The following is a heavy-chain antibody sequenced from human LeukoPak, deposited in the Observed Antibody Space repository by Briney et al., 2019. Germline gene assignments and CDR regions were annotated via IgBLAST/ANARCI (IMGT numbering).Heavy chain of an antibody. Sequence: PGRSLRLSCVASGFTFSDYFMSWIRQVPGKGLEWVSYISHSGTSTYYADSVKGRFTISRDNAKTSLFLQMNSLSAEDTATYYCARASPYSHYYGMDVWGQGTTVTVSS. CDR2: ISHSGTST. V-gene: IGHV3-11*01. CDR1: GFTFSDYF. J-gene: IGHJ6*02. CDR3: ARASPYSHYYGMDV.